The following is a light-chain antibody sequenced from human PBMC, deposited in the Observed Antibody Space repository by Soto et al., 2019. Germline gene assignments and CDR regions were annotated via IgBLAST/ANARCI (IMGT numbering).Light chain of an antibody. V-gene: IGKV3-20*01. CDR2: GAS. Sequence: EIVLTQSPGTLSLSPGERAVLSCRASQSVNNNYLAWYQRKPGRAPRLLIYGASSRATGIRDRFIGSGSGTDFTLTITRLEPEDFAVYFCQQDGSSPPTFGQGTKVEFK. J-gene: IGKJ1*01. CDR1: QSVNNNY. CDR3: QQDGSSPPT.